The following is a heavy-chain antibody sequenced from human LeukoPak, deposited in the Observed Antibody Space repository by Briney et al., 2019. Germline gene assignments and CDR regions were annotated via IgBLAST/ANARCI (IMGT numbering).Heavy chain of an antibody. J-gene: IGHJ4*02. CDR1: GFTFSSYS. Sequence: GGSLRLSCAASGFTFSSYSMDWVRQAPGKGLEWVSSISSSSSYIDYADSVKGRFTISRDNAKNSLYMQMNSLRSEDTAVYYCVRDVAATMFFEKWGERTLVTVSS. V-gene: IGHV3-21*04. CDR2: ISSSSSYI. CDR3: VRDVAATMFFEK. D-gene: IGHD2-15*01.